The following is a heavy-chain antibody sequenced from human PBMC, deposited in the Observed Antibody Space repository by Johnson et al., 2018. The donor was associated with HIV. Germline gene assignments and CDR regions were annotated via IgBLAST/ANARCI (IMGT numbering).Heavy chain of an antibody. CDR1: GFTFDDYG. CDR2: ISWNSGSI. V-gene: IGHV3-9*01. D-gene: IGHD6-13*01. Sequence: QLVESGGGLVKPGGSLRLSCAASGFTFDDYGMSWVRQAPGKGLEWVSGISWNSGSIGYADSVKGRFTISRDNAKNSLYLQMNSLRAEDTALYYCANGRGSSWTPYDAFDIWGQGTMVTVSS. CDR3: ANGRGSSWTPYDAFDI. J-gene: IGHJ3*02.